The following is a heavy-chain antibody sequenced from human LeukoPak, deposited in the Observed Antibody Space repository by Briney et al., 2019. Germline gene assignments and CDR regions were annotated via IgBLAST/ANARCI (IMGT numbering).Heavy chain of an antibody. D-gene: IGHD3-3*01. CDR2: LNPNSGGT. CDR1: GYTFTGYY. V-gene: IGHV1-2*02. J-gene: IGHJ5*02. Sequence: ASVKVSCKASGYTFTGYYMHWVRQAPGQGLEWMGCLNPNSGGTKYAQKVQGRVTMTRDTPISTAYMELSRLRSDDTAVYYCARDVSRKSIFGVVINWFDLWGQGTLVTVSS. CDR3: ARDVSRKSIFGVVINWFDL.